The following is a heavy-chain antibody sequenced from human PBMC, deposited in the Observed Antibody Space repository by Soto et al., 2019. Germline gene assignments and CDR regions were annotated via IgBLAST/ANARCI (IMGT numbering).Heavy chain of an antibody. D-gene: IGHD3-22*01. V-gene: IGHV3-30-3*01. Sequence: PGGSLRLSCAASGFTFSSYAMHWVRQAPGKGLEWVAVISYDGSNKYYADSVKGRFTISRDNSKNTLYLQMNSLRAEDTAVYYCAGYSMIVVVMVYWGQGTLVTVPS. CDR1: GFTFSSYA. J-gene: IGHJ4*02. CDR2: ISYDGSNK. CDR3: AGYSMIVVVMVY.